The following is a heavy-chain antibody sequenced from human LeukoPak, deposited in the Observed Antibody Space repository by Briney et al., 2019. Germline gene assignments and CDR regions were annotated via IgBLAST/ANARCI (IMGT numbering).Heavy chain of an antibody. J-gene: IGHJ2*01. D-gene: IGHD3-9*01. V-gene: IGHV4-59*01. CDR3: ARRTYYDTLTGYNYWYFDL. CDR2: IYYTGST. Sequence: SETLSLTCTVSGVSISDYYWSWVRQPPGKGLEWIGYIYYTGSTDYNPSLKSRVTMSVDASKNQFSLNLRSVTATDTAVYYCARRTYYDTLTGYNYWYFDLWGRGTLVTVSS. CDR1: GVSISDYY.